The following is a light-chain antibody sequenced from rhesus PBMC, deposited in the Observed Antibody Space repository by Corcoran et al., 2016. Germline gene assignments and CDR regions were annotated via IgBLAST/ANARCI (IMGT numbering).Light chain of an antibody. V-gene: IGKV2S2*01. CDR1: QSLPHSNGNTY. CDR3: MHSTQAPRK. Sequence: IVMTQTPLSLPGTPGVPASIFCRSSQSLPHSNGNTYLDWDLQKPGQSARLLVYKVTNLESGVPDRVSGSGSGTDFTLRISRVEPEGVGIYYCMHSTQAPRKFGQGTKVEIK. CDR2: KVT. J-gene: IGKJ1*01.